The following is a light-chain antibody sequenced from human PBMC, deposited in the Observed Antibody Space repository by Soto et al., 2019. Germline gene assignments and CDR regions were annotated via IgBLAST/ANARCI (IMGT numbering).Light chain of an antibody. CDR2: GAS. CDR3: QQNNNLPYT. V-gene: IGKV3D-15*01. CDR1: QSVSSN. J-gene: IGKJ2*01. Sequence: EIVMTQSPATLSVSPGERATLSCRASQSVSSNLAWYQQKPREAPRLLIYGASIRATGIPARFSGSGSGTEFTLTISSLQSEDFAVYYCQQNNNLPYTFGQGTKLEIK.